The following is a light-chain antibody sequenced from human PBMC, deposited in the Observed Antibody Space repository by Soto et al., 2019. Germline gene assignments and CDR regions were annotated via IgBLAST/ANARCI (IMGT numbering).Light chain of an antibody. CDR1: QTISSW. V-gene: IGKV1-5*03. CDR3: QHYNRYSEA. CDR2: KAS. J-gene: IGKJ1*01. Sequence: DIQMTQSPSTLSGSVGDRVTITCRASQTISSWLAWYQQKPGKAPKLLIYKASTLKSGDPSRFSGSGSGTEFTLTISSLQPDDFATYYCQHYNRYSEAFGQGTKVDLK.